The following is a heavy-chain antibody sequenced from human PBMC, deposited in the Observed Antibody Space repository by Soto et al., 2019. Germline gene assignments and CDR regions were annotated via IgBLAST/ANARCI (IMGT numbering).Heavy chain of an antibody. D-gene: IGHD3-16*01. CDR1: GGSTSSDNY. CDR2: IYYSGNT. Sequence: LSLTCTVSGGSTSSDNYWSWIRQLPGKGLEWIGHIYYSGNTDYNPSLKSRLAISIDTSKNQFSLKLSSVTAADTAVYFCAREGGESSDGLYYVDSWGQVSLVTVSS. J-gene: IGHJ4*02. V-gene: IGHV4-30-4*01. CDR3: AREGGESSDGLYYVDS.